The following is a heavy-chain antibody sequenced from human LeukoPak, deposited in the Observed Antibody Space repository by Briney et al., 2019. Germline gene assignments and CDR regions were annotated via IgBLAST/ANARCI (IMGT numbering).Heavy chain of an antibody. Sequence: SETLSLTCAVYGGSFSGYYWSWIRQPPGKGLEWIGEINHSGSTNYNPSLKSRVTISVDTSKNQFSLKLSSVTAADTAVYYCSRELPGATPLDYWGQGTLVTVSS. D-gene: IGHD1-26*01. CDR1: GGSFSGYY. V-gene: IGHV4-34*01. J-gene: IGHJ4*02. CDR3: SRELPGATPLDY. CDR2: INHSGST.